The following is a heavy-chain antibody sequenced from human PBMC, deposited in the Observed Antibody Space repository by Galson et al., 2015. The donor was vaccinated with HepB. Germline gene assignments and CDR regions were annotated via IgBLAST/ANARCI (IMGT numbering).Heavy chain of an antibody. CDR1: GFTFSSYG. Sequence: SLKLSCAASGFTFSSYGMHWVRQAPGKGLEWVAVIRYDGSNKYYADSVKGRFTISRDNSKNTLYLQMNSLRAEDTAVYYCARAGVVVVPAAIGPRPYYYMDVWGKGTTVTVSS. J-gene: IGHJ6*03. CDR2: IRYDGSNK. D-gene: IGHD2-2*01. V-gene: IGHV3-33*01. CDR3: ARAGVVVVPAAIGPRPYYYMDV.